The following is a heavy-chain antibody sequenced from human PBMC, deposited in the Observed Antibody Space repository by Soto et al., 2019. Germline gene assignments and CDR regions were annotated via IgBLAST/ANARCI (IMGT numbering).Heavy chain of an antibody. D-gene: IGHD3-22*01. CDR2: ISGSGGST. CDR1: GFTFSSYA. CDR3: AKDFYDSSGLFDY. J-gene: IGHJ4*02. Sequence: EVQLLESGGGLVQPGGSLRLSCAASGFTFSSYATSWVRQAPGKGLEWVSAISGSGGSTYYADSVKGRFTISRDNSKNTLYLQMNSLRAEDTAVYYCAKDFYDSSGLFDYWGQGTLVTVSS. V-gene: IGHV3-23*01.